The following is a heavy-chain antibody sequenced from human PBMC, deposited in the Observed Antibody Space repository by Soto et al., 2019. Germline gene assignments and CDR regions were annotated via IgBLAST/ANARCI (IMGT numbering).Heavy chain of an antibody. CDR2: IYYSGST. Sequence: PSETLSLTCTVSGGSISSSSYYWGWIRQPPGKGLEWIGSIYYSGSTYYNPSLKSRVTISVDTPKNQFSLKLSSVTAADTAVYYCARHPRIYYYDSSGYRVGYFDYWGQGTLVTVSS. V-gene: IGHV4-39*01. D-gene: IGHD3-22*01. J-gene: IGHJ4*02. CDR1: GGSISSSSYY. CDR3: ARHPRIYYYDSSGYRVGYFDY.